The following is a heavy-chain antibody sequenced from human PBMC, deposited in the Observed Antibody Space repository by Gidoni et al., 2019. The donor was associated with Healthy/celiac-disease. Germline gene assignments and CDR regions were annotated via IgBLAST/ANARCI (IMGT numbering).Heavy chain of an antibody. D-gene: IGHD3-22*01. CDR3: ARDKILSYAYDSSGYIETPFDY. J-gene: IGHJ4*02. Sequence: EVQLVESGGGWVQPGGSRRLSCAASGCTFSSYEMNWVRQAPGKGLDCVSYISSSGSTIYYAASLKGRFTISRDNAKNSLYLQMNSLRAEDTAVYYCARDKILSYAYDSSGYIETPFDYWGQGTLVTVSS. V-gene: IGHV3-48*03. CDR1: GCTFSSYE. CDR2: ISSSGSTI.